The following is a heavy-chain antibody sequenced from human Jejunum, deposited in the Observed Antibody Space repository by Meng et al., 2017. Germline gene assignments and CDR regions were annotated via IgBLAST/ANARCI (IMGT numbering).Heavy chain of an antibody. Sequence: ASVKVSCKASGYTFTNNAMSWVRQAPGQGLEWMGWINTETGNPTYAQGFTGRFVFSLDTSVSTAYLQINSLKPEDTAVYYCAGGRFCSDGKCYSDSWGQGTLVTVSS. CDR2: INTETGNP. D-gene: IGHD2-15*01. CDR3: AGGRFCSDGKCYSDS. CDR1: GYTFTNNA. V-gene: IGHV7-4-1*02. J-gene: IGHJ4*02.